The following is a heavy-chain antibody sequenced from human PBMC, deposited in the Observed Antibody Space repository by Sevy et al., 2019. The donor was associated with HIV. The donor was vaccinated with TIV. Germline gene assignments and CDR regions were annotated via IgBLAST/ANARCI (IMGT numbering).Heavy chain of an antibody. CDR2: ISGSGGST. D-gene: IGHD6-19*01. V-gene: IGHV3-23*01. CDR3: AKDVLQQWLAGEYFQH. J-gene: IGHJ1*01. Sequence: GGSLRLSCAASGFTFSSYAMSWVRQAPGKGLEWVSAISGSGGSTYYADPVKGRFTISRDNSKNTLYLQMNSLRAEDTAVYYCAKDVLQQWLAGEYFQHWGQGTLVTVSS. CDR1: GFTFSSYA.